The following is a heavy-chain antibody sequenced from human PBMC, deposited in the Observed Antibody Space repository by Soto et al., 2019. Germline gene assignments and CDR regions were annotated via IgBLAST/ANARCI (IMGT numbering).Heavy chain of an antibody. CDR3: AKLEHDYGDYLSPNAFDI. CDR2: ISYDGSNK. D-gene: IGHD4-17*01. J-gene: IGHJ3*02. CDR1: GFTFSSYG. Sequence: QVQLVESGGGVVQPGRSLRLSCAASGFTFSSYGMHWVRQAPGKGLAWVAVISYDGSNKYYADSVKGRFTISRDNSKNTLYLQMNSLRAEDTAVYYCAKLEHDYGDYLSPNAFDIWGQGTMVTVSS. V-gene: IGHV3-30*18.